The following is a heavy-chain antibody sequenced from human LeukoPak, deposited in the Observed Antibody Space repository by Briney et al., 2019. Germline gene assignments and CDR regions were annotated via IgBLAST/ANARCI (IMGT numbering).Heavy chain of an antibody. D-gene: IGHD6-13*01. Sequence: PSETLSLTCTVSGGSISSSSYYWGWIRQPPGKGLEWIGSIYYSGSTYYNPSLKSRVTISVDTSKNQFSLKLRCVTAADTAVYYCARHVAFWAAAGIPDYWGQGTLVTVSS. V-gene: IGHV4-39*01. CDR2: IYYSGST. J-gene: IGHJ4*02. CDR1: GGSISSSSYY. CDR3: ARHVAFWAAAGIPDY.